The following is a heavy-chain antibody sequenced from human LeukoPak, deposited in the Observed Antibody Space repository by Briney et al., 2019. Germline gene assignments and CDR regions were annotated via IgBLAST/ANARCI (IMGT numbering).Heavy chain of an antibody. J-gene: IGHJ4*02. CDR1: GYSISSGGYS. V-gene: IGHV4-30-4*07. Sequence: PSETLSLTCTVSGYSISSGGYSWSWIRQPPGKGLEWIGYIYYSGSTYYNPSLKSRVTISVDTSKNQFSLKLSSVTAADTAVYYCARGYCSGGSCYFDYWGQGTLVTVSS. CDR3: ARGYCSGGSCYFDY. CDR2: IYYSGST. D-gene: IGHD2-15*01.